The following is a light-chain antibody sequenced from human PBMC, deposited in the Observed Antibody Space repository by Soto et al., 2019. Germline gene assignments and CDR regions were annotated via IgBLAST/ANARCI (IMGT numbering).Light chain of an antibody. CDR2: RNN. CDR3: AAWDDSLSGYV. Sequence: QSVLTQPPSASGTPGHRVTISCSGSSSNIGSDYVYWYQQFPGTAPKLLIYRNNQRPSGVPDRFSGSKSGTSASLAISGLRSEDEADYYCAAWDDSLSGYVFGTGTKVTV. V-gene: IGLV1-47*01. CDR1: SSNIGSDY. J-gene: IGLJ1*01.